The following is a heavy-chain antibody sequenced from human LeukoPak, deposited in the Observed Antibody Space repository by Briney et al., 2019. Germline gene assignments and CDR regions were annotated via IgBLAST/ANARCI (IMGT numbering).Heavy chain of an antibody. Sequence: PSETLSLTCTVSGDSIISSTYYWGWVRRPPGKGLEWIGTIYYSGSTYYNPSLRSRVTISVDTSKNQFSLNRSSVTAADTAVYYCARRIWSGYTFDYWGQGALVTVSS. CDR2: IYYSGST. CDR3: ARRIWSGYTFDY. D-gene: IGHD3-3*01. CDR1: GDSIISSTYY. J-gene: IGHJ4*02. V-gene: IGHV4-39*01.